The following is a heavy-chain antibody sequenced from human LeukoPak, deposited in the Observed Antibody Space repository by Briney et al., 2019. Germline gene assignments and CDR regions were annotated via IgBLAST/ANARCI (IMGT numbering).Heavy chain of an antibody. CDR1: GGSISSRPYY. D-gene: IGHD3-3*01. Sequence: SETLSLTCTVSGGSISSRPYYWGWICQPPGKGLEWLGSFSYSGSTYYKPSLKSRVTISVDTSKNQFSLKLSSVTAADTAVYYCARAYDFWSGYYWSYWGQGTLVTVSS. V-gene: IGHV4-39*01. CDR2: FSYSGST. J-gene: IGHJ1*01. CDR3: ARAYDFWSGYYWSY.